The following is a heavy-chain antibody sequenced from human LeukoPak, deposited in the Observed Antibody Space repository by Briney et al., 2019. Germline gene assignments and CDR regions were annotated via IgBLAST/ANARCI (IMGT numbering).Heavy chain of an antibody. CDR2: INHSGST. D-gene: IGHD6-19*01. Sequence: SETLSLTCAVYGGSFSGYYWSWIRQPPGKGLEWIGEINHSGSTNYNPSLKSRVTISVDTSKNQFSLKLSSVTAADTAVYYCARVPGIAVAGRFDPWGQGTLVTVSS. V-gene: IGHV4-34*01. CDR1: GGSFSGYY. CDR3: ARVPGIAVAGRFDP. J-gene: IGHJ5*02.